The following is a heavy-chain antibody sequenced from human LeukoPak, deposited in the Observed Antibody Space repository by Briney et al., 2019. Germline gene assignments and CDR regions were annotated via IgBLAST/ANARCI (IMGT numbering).Heavy chain of an antibody. CDR2: ISWNSGSI. Sequence: GGSLRLSCAASGFTFDDYAMHWVRQAPGKGLEWVPGISWNSGSIGYADSVKGRFTISRDNAKNSLYLQMNSLRAEDTALYYCAKDISYSVGNYFDYWGQGTLVTVSS. CDR1: GFTFDDYA. V-gene: IGHV3-9*01. D-gene: IGHD2-21*01. CDR3: AKDISYSVGNYFDY. J-gene: IGHJ4*02.